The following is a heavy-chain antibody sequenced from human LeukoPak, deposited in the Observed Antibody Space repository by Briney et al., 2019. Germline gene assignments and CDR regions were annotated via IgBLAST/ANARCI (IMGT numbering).Heavy chain of an antibody. D-gene: IGHD2-2*01. J-gene: IGHJ4*02. CDR3: ARPYYCSTTSCSYGLAY. CDR1: GFTLSSYA. Sequence: GGSLRLSCVVSGFTLSSYAMHWARQAPGKGLEWVTVISSDGTNQHYADSVKGRFTVSRDNSKNTLYLQMNSLRVDDTAVYYCARPYYCSTTSCSYGLAYWGQGTLVTVSS. V-gene: IGHV3-30*04. CDR2: ISSDGTNQ.